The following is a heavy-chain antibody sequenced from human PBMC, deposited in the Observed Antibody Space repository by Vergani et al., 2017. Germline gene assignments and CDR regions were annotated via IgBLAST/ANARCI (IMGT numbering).Heavy chain of an antibody. Sequence: EVQLVESGGGLVQPGGSLRLSCAASGFTFSSHWMSWVRQAPGKGLEWVANIKQDGSEKYYVDSVKGRFTISRDNAKNSLYLQMNSLRAEDTAVYYCAREEGGTIFGVVTNAYFDYWGQGTLVTVSS. CDR3: AREEGGTIFGVVTNAYFDY. CDR2: IKQDGSEK. V-gene: IGHV3-7*01. CDR1: GFTFSSHW. J-gene: IGHJ4*02. D-gene: IGHD3-3*01.